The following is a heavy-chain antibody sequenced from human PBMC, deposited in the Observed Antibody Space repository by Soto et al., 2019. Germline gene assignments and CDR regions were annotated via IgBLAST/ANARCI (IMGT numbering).Heavy chain of an antibody. D-gene: IGHD3-22*01. CDR2: ISGYNGNT. CDR3: TRDRWGLAHDHSGYYPYYFDH. J-gene: IGHJ4*02. CDR1: GYGFRGQG. Sequence: QVHLVQSGPEVKKPGASVKVSCEVSGYGFRGQGVSWVRQAPGQRFEWMGWISGYNGNTDYAPKFQGRLSLTTDTSTSTAYMELRGLRFDDTAVYFCTRDRWGLAHDHSGYYPYYFDHWGQGSLVTVSS. V-gene: IGHV1-18*01.